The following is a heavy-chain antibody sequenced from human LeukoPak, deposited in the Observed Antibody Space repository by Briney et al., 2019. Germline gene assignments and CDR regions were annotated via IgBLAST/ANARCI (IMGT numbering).Heavy chain of an antibody. CDR3: ARADDQDFDS. Sequence: ASVKVSCKASGFTFTNYFMHWLRQAPGQGLEWMGIISPNGDSTDYAQKFQGRLTMARDTSTTTLYMELSGRRSEDTAIYYCARADDQDFDSWGQGTLVTVSS. D-gene: IGHD3-3*01. CDR2: ISPNGDST. J-gene: IGHJ4*02. CDR1: GFTFTNYF. V-gene: IGHV1-46*01.